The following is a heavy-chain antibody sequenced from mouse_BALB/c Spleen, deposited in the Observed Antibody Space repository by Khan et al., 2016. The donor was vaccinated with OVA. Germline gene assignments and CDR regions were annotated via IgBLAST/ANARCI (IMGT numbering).Heavy chain of an antibody. CDR1: GFTFSSYG. V-gene: IGHV5-6*01. D-gene: IGHD2-4*01. CDR2: LSSGGHYT. Sequence: EVHLEESGGDLVKPGGSLKLSCAASGFTFSSYGMSWVRQTPDKRLEWVATLSSGGHYTYFPDSVRGRFTISRDNAKNTLSLQMSSLKSEDTAMDYCARSMTTTKGDYYAMDYWGQGTSVTVSS. CDR3: ARSMTTTKGDYYAMDY. J-gene: IGHJ4*01.